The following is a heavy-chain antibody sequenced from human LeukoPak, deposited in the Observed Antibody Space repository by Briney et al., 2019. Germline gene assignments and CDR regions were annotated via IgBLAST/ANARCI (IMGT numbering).Heavy chain of an antibody. Sequence: PGGSLRLSCTASGFTFGDFVMSWFRQAPGKGLEWVGFIRSKAFGGTTEYAASVKGRFTFSRDDSERIAYLQMSSLKSEDTAVYYCTRGSDTVFGVARDGFDSWGQGTLVTVFS. V-gene: IGHV3-49*03. J-gene: IGHJ4*02. CDR3: TRGSDTVFGVARDGFDS. CDR1: GFTFGDFV. CDR2: IRSKAFGGTT. D-gene: IGHD3-3*01.